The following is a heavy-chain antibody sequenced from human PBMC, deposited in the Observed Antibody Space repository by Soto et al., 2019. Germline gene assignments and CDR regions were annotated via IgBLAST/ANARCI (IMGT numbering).Heavy chain of an antibody. D-gene: IGHD5-12*01. J-gene: IGHJ4*02. CDR3: TSALVGYSRPVVDY. CDR1: GFTFGDYA. Sequence: GGSLRLSCTASGFTFGDYAMSWFRQAPGKGLEWVGFIRSKAYGGTTEYAASVKGRFTISRDDSKSIAYLQMNSLKTEDTAVYYCTSALVGYSRPVVDYWGQGTLVTVSS. CDR2: IRSKAYGGTT. V-gene: IGHV3-49*03.